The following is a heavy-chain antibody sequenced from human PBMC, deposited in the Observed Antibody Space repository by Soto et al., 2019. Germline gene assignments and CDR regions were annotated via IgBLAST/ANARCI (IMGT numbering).Heavy chain of an antibody. CDR3: ANSEYSRYKNIDV. J-gene: IGHJ6*02. CDR1: GFTFRGYG. V-gene: IGHV3-30*18. Sequence: SLRLSCAASGFTFRGYGMHWVRHAPGRGLEWVALISYDGSIKYYADSVRGRFTISRDNSKNTLYLQMNSLRAEDTAVYYCANSEYSRYKNIDVWGQGXTVTVSS. CDR2: ISYDGSIK. D-gene: IGHD5-18*01.